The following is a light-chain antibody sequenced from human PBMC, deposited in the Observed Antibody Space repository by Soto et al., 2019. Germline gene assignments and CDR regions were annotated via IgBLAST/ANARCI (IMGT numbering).Light chain of an antibody. J-gene: IGLJ2*01. V-gene: IGLV2-14*01. Sequence: QSALTQPASVSGSPGQSITLSCTGTSSDIGGYDYVPWYQRHPGKAPKLIIYDVNNRPSGVSNRFSGSKSGNTASLTISWLQAEDEADYYCTSYASGSSHVVFGGGTKLTVL. CDR2: DVN. CDR3: TSYASGSSHVV. CDR1: SSDIGGYDY.